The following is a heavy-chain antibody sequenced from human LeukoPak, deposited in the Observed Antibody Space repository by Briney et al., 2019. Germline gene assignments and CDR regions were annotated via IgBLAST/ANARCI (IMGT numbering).Heavy chain of an antibody. J-gene: IGHJ4*02. CDR2: INPSNGAT. D-gene: IGHD4-23*01. Sequence: ASVKVSCKASGHTFSIYYLHWVRQAPGQGLEWVGVINPSNGATSYARRFQGRLTMTRDTSTGTVHMELSSLTSEDTAVYYCARDRAWELLTFDFWGQGTLVTVSS. CDR1: GHTFSIYY. CDR3: ARDRAWELLTFDF. V-gene: IGHV1-46*01.